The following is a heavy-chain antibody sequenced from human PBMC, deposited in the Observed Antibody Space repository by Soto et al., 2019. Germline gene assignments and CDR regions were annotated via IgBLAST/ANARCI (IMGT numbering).Heavy chain of an antibody. J-gene: IGHJ3*02. CDR2: INPRDGGT. V-gene: IGHV1-46*01. CDR3: ARDLLSSSRRQDAFDI. Sequence: ASVKVSCKASGYSFTNNDVSWVRQATGQGLEWMGIINPRDGGTSYAQKFQGRVTMTRDTSTSTVYMELSSLRSEDTAVYYCARDLLSSSRRQDAFDIWGQGTMVTVSS. CDR1: GYSFTNND. D-gene: IGHD6-13*01.